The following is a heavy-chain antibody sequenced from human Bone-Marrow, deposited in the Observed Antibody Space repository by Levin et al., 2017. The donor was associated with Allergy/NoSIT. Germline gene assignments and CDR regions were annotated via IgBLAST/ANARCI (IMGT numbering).Heavy chain of an antibody. J-gene: IGHJ4*02. CDR3: AKAPPGDGSGSYYAPFDY. V-gene: IGHV3-23*01. CDR2: LLFLFFLP. D-gene: IGHD3-10*01. CDR1: GFTFRSYA. Sequence: LPFSSPGFTFRSYAMSWVRQAPGTFLSFFSSLLFLFFLPSSAYSLKGRFTISRDNSKNTLYLQMNSLRAEDTAVYYCAKAPPGDGSGSYYAPFDYWGQGTLVTVSS.